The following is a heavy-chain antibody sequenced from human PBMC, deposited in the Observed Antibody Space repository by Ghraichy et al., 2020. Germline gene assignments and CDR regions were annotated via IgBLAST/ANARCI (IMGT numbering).Heavy chain of an antibody. CDR1: GFTFSSYA. J-gene: IGHJ6*03. CDR2: ISGSGGST. V-gene: IGHV3-23*01. D-gene: IGHD4-17*01. CDR3: AKAPIMTTLYYYYYYYMDV. Sequence: GGSLRLSCAASGFTFSSYAMSWVRQAPGKGLEWVSAISGSGGSTYYADSVKGRFTISRDNSKNTLYLQMNSLRAEDTAVYYCAKAPIMTTLYYYYYYYMDVWGKGTAVTVSS.